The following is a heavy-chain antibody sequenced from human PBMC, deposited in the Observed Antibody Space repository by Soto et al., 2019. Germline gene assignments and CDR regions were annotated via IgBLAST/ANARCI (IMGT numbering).Heavy chain of an antibody. D-gene: IGHD5-12*01. CDR3: ATNSGYDLDPYYYYYYGMDV. CDR1: GYTFTGYY. CDR2: INPNSGGT. J-gene: IGHJ6*02. Sequence: GASVKVSCKASGYTFTGYYMHWVRQAPGQGLEWMGWINPNSGGTNYAQKFQGWVTMTRDTSISTAYMELSRLRSDDTAVYYCATNSGYDLDPYYYYYYGMDVWGQGTTVTVSS. V-gene: IGHV1-2*04.